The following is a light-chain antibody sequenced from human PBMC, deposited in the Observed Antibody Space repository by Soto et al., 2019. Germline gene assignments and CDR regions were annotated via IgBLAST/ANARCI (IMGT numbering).Light chain of an antibody. J-gene: IGKJ4*01. V-gene: IGKV4-1*01. CDR1: QSVLYNSNNKNY. Sequence: DIVMTQSPDSLAVSLGERATINCKSSQSVLYNSNNKNYLAWYQQKPGQPPKLLFYWASARESGVPDRFSGSGSGTAFTLTISSLQAEDVAIYHCHQYYVIPVTFGGGTKVEIK. CDR2: WAS. CDR3: HQYYVIPVT.